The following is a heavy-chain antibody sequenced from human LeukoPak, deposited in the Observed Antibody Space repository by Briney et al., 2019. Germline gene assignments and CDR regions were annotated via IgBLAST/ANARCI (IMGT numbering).Heavy chain of an antibody. Sequence: SETLSLTCTVSGGSISSYYWSWIRQPPGKGLEWIGYIYYSGSTNYNPSLKSRVTISVDTSKNQFSLKLSSVTAADTAVYYCARLSYYYDSSGRENWFDPWGQGTLVTVSS. CDR3: ARLSYYYDSSGRENWFDP. J-gene: IGHJ5*02. V-gene: IGHV4-59*01. CDR2: IYYSGST. CDR1: GGSISSYY. D-gene: IGHD3-22*01.